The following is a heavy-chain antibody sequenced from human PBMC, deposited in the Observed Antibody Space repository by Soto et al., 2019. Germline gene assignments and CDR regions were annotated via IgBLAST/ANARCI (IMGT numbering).Heavy chain of an antibody. Sequence: QVQLVESGGGVVQPGRSLRLSCAASGFTFSSYGMHWVRQAPGKGLEWVAVIWYDGSNKYYADSVKGRFTISRDNSKNKLYLQMTSLRAEDTAVYYCERDESSSLGQPGYFDYWGQGTLVTVSS. CDR3: ERDESSSLGQPGYFDY. D-gene: IGHD6-13*01. V-gene: IGHV3-33*01. J-gene: IGHJ4*02. CDR2: IWYDGSNK. CDR1: GFTFSSYG.